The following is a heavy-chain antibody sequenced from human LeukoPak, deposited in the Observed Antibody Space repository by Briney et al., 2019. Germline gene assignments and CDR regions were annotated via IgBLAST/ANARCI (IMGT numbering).Heavy chain of an antibody. CDR2: INHSGST. D-gene: IGHD1-1*01. CDR3: ARLQMERQN. J-gene: IGHJ4*02. V-gene: IGHV4-34*01. Sequence: PSETLSLTCAVYGGSFSGYYWSWIRQPPGKWLEWIGEINHSGSTNYNPSLKSRVTISVDTSKNQFSLKLSSVTAADTAVYYCARLQMERQNWGQGTLVTVSS. CDR1: GGSFSGYY.